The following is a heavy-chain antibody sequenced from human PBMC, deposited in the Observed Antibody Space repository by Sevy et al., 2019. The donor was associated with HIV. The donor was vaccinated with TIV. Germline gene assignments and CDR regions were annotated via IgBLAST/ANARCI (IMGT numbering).Heavy chain of an antibody. CDR3: AREGCTKPHDY. J-gene: IGHJ4*02. Sequence: GGSLRLSCAASGFTFSKYSMSWVRQPPGKGLEWVSTLSFGCGEINYADSGKGRFTISRDNSKSSVYPQMNNLGPEDTAVYYCAREGCTKPHDYWGQGTLVTVSS. CDR2: LSFGCGEI. D-gene: IGHD2-8*01. CDR1: GFTFSKYS. V-gene: IGHV3-23*01.